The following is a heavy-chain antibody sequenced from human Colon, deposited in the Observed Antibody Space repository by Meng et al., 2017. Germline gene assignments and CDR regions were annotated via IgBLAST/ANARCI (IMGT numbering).Heavy chain of an antibody. CDR3: ANRFV. J-gene: IGHJ4*02. CDR1: GFSVSSDF. D-gene: IGHD3-3*01. CDR2: IHSSAGT. Sequence: EVWLVESGGGLVQPGGSLRLSCAVSGFSVSSDFMIWVRQAPGKGLEWVSMIHSSAGTFFADSVKGRFTVSTDNSKNTLYLQMNSLRIEDTAVYHCANRFVWGLGTLVTVSS. V-gene: IGHV3-66*02.